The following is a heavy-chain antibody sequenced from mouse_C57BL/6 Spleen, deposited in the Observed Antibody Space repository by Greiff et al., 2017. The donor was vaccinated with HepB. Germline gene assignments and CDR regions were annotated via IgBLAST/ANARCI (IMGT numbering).Heavy chain of an antibody. D-gene: IGHD1-1*02. CDR1: GFTFSSYA. Sequence: EVKVVESGGGLVKPGGSLKLSCAASGFTFSSYAMSWVRQTPEKRLEWVATISDGGSYTYYPDNVKGRFTISRDNAKNNLYLQMSHLKSEDTAMYYCARDEVGTGYFDYWGQGTTLTVSS. J-gene: IGHJ2*01. CDR2: ISDGGSYT. CDR3: ARDEVGTGYFDY. V-gene: IGHV5-4*01.